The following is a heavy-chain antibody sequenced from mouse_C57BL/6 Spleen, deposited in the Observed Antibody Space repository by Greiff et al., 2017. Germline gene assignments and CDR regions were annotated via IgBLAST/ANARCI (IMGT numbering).Heavy chain of an antibody. CDR1: GYTFTGYW. V-gene: IGHV1-9*01. J-gene: IGHJ4*01. D-gene: IGHD2-2*01. CDR3: ARGYDYYAMDY. CDR2: ILPGSGST. Sequence: VQLQQSGAELMKPGASVKLSCKATGYTFTGYWIEWVKQRPGHGLEWIGEILPGSGSTNYNAKFKGKATFTADTSSNTAYMQLSRLTTEDSAIYCCARGYDYYAMDYWGQGTSVTVSS.